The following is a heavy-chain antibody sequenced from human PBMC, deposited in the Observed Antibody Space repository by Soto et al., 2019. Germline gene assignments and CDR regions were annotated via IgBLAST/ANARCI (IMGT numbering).Heavy chain of an antibody. D-gene: IGHD2-2*01. CDR1: GDSVSSNSAA. CDR3: ARPISDCSSTICYSYYYYYYMDV. V-gene: IGHV6-1*01. Sequence: PSPTLSLTCVISGDSVSSNSAAWNWIRQPPSRGLEWLGRTYYRSKWYNDYAVSVKSRITINPDTSKNQFSLQLNSVTPEDTAVYYCARPISDCSSTICYSYYYYYYMDVWGKGTTVTVSS. J-gene: IGHJ6*03. CDR2: TYYRSKWYN.